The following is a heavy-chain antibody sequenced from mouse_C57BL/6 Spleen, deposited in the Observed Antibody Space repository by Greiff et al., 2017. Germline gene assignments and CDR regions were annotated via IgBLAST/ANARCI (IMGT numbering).Heavy chain of an antibody. CDR2: IKPNNGGT. Sequence: EVKLQESGPELVKPGASVKMSCKASGYTFTDYNMHWVKQSHGKSLEWIGYIKPNNGGTSYNQKFKGKATLTVNKSSSTAYMELRSLTSEDSAVYYCARNYYGSSRYFDVWGTGTTVTVSS. CDR3: ARNYYGSSRYFDV. CDR1: GYTFTDYN. V-gene: IGHV1-22*01. J-gene: IGHJ1*03. D-gene: IGHD1-1*01.